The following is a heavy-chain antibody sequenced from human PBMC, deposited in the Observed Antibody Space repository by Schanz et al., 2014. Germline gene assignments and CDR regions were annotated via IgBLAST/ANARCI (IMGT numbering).Heavy chain of an antibody. CDR2: INSVGSNT. CDR1: GFTFSSHW. CDR3: AQKMKLGVYGGMAHDSLDI. D-gene: IGHD2-15*01. J-gene: IGHJ3*02. Sequence: EVQLVQSGGGLVQPGGSLRLSCAASGFTFSSHWMHWVRQDPGKGLVWVARINSVGSNTDYADSVTGRFTISRDNAKNSLYLRMNTRRAEYTAVNYCAQKMKLGVYGGMAHDSLDIWGQGTMVTVSS. V-gene: IGHV3-74*01.